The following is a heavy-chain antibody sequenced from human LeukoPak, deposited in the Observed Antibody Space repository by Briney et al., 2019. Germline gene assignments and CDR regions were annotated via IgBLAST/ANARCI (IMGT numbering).Heavy chain of an antibody. V-gene: IGHV4-61*02. J-gene: IGHJ3*02. CDR2: IYTSGST. CDR3: ARGVGGSSWYREYAFDI. D-gene: IGHD6-13*01. Sequence: SETLSLTCTVSGGSISSGSYYWSWIRQPAGKGLEWIGRIYTSGSTNYNPSLKSRVTISVDTSKNQFSLKLSSVTAADTAVYYCARGVGGSSWYREYAFDIWGQGTMVTVSS. CDR1: GGSISSGSYY.